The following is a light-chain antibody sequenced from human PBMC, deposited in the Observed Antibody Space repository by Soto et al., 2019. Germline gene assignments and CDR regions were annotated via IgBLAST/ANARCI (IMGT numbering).Light chain of an antibody. CDR1: SSDVGGYNY. Sequence: QSVLTQPASVSGSPGQSITISCTVTSSDVGGYNYVSWYQHHPGKAPKLMIYEVTKRPSGVSYRFSGSKSGSTASLTISGLQAEDEADYYCGSYTSSSTLVAFGGGTKVTVL. J-gene: IGLJ2*01. CDR2: EVT. CDR3: GSYTSSSTLVA. V-gene: IGLV2-14*01.